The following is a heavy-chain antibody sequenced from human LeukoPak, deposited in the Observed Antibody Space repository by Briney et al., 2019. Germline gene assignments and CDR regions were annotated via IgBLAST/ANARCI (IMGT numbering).Heavy chain of an antibody. CDR2: ISFDGRDK. J-gene: IGHJ4*02. Sequence: RGTLRLSCAASGFTLNSYIMHWVRQAPGKGLEWVALISFDGRDKQYADSVKGRFTISKDNSKNTLYLQMNSLSGDDTSMYFCARAYGGLIDYWGQGTLVTVSS. V-gene: IGHV3-30*04. CDR3: ARAYGGLIDY. CDR1: GFTLNSYI. D-gene: IGHD3-16*01.